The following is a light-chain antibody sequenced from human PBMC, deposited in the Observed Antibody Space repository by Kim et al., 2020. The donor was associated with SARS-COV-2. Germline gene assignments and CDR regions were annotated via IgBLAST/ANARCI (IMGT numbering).Light chain of an antibody. CDR2: GAS. V-gene: IGKV3-20*01. Sequence: EIVMTQSPATLSVSPGERATLSCRASQSVTNYLAWYQQKPGQAPRLLIYGASSRATGIPDRFSGTGSGTDFTLTIRRLEPEDFAVYYCQQYESSPRTFGQGTKV. CDR1: QSVTNY. J-gene: IGKJ1*01. CDR3: QQYESSPRT.